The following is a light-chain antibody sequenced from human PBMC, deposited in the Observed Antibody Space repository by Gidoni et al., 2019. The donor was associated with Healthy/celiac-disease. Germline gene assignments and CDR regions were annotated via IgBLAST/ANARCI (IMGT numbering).Light chain of an antibody. J-gene: IGKJ3*01. V-gene: IGKV1-33*01. CDR2: DAS. CDR3: QQYDNLFT. CDR1: QDISNY. Sequence: DIQMTQSPSSLSASVGDRVTITCQASQDISNYLNWYQQKPGKAPKLLIYDASNLETGVPSRFSGSGSGTDFTFTIRSLQPEDIATYYWQQYDNLFTFGHGTKVDIK.